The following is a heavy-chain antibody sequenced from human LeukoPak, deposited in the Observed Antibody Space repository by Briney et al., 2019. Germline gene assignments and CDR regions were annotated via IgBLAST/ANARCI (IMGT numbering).Heavy chain of an antibody. Sequence: ASVKVSCKASGYTFTSDYMHLVRQAPGQGLEWMGIINPSGGSTSYAQKFQGRVTMTRDTSTSTVYMELSSLRSEDTAVYYCARVKGYGGMRGAFDIWGKGTMVTVSS. CDR2: INPSGGST. V-gene: IGHV1-46*01. D-gene: IGHD4-23*01. CDR3: ARVKGYGGMRGAFDI. CDR1: GYTFTSDY. J-gene: IGHJ3*02.